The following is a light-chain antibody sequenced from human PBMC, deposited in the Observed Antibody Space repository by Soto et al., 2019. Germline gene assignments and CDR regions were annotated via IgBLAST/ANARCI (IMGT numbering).Light chain of an antibody. CDR2: GNS. V-gene: IGLV1-40*01. CDR1: SSNIGAGYD. J-gene: IGLJ3*02. Sequence: QSVLTQPPSVSGAPGQRVTISCTGSSSNIGAGYDVHWYQQLPGTAPKLLIYGNSNRPSGVPDRCSGSKSGTSASLAITGRQAEDEADYDCQSYDSSLSGWGFGGGTKLTVL. CDR3: QSYDSSLSGWG.